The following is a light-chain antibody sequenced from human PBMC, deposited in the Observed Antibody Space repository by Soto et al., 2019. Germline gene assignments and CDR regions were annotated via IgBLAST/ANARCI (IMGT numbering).Light chain of an antibody. J-gene: IGLJ2*01. CDR1: SRDVGGYNY. Sequence: QSALTQPASVSGSPGQSITISCTGTSRDVGGYNYVSWYQQHPGKAPELMLYDVSNRPSGVSSRFSGSKSGNTASLTISGLQAEDEADYLYSSYTGSNFVVFGGGTKLTVL. CDR3: SSYTGSNFVV. V-gene: IGLV2-14*03. CDR2: DVS.